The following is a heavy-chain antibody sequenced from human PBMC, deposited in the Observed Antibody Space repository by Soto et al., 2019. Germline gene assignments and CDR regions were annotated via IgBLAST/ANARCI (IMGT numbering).Heavy chain of an antibody. V-gene: IGHV4-59*12. J-gene: IGHJ6*02. Sequence: SETLSLTCTVSGGSISSYYWSWIRQPPGKGLEWIGYIYYSGSTNYNPSLKSRVTISVDTSKNQFSLKLSSVTAADTAVYYCARESSIAAQEYYYYYGMDVWGQGTTVTVSS. CDR2: IYYSGST. D-gene: IGHD6-6*01. CDR1: GGSISSYY. CDR3: ARESSIAAQEYYYYYGMDV.